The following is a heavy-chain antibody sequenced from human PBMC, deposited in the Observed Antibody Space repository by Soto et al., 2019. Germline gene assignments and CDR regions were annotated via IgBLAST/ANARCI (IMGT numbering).Heavy chain of an antibody. J-gene: IGHJ4*02. Sequence: APAKASCKPSGYSFTSNAITWVPQPPGQGLEWMGWISTYSGDANYAQKFQGRVTMTTDTSTNTAYMELRSLRSDDTAVYSCARVWGSYRPRYFDYWGQG. CDR3: ARVWGSYRPRYFDY. V-gene: IGHV1-18*04. CDR2: ISTYSGDA. D-gene: IGHD3-16*02. CDR1: GYSFTSNA.